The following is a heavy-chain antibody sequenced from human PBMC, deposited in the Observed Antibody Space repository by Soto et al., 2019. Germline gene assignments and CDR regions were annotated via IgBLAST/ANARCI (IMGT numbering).Heavy chain of an antibody. V-gene: IGHV3-30*18. Sequence: QVQLVESGGGVVQPGRSLRLSCAASGFTFSSFGMHWVRQAPGKGLEWVAVISHDGSNKYYADSVKGRFTISRDNSKNTLYLQMNSLRAEDTAVYYCAKDVGYSGLEYGMDVWGQGTTVTVSS. CDR1: GFTFSSFG. CDR2: ISHDGSNK. J-gene: IGHJ6*02. D-gene: IGHD5-12*01. CDR3: AKDVGYSGLEYGMDV.